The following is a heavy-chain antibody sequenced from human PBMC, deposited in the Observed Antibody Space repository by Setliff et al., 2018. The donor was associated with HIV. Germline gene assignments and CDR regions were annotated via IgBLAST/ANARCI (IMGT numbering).Heavy chain of an antibody. D-gene: IGHD3-9*01. CDR3: ARGHDNKYYYFYYMDV. CDR1: GGSISSGHYF. J-gene: IGHJ6*03. V-gene: IGHV4-61*09. CDR2: ISTTGST. Sequence: PSETLSLTCSVSGGSISSGHYFWSWIRQPAGKGLEWIGHISTTGSTNYNPSLKSRVIMSVDTSRNQFSLKLSSVTAADTAVYYCARGHDNKYYYFYYMDVWGKGTTVTVSS.